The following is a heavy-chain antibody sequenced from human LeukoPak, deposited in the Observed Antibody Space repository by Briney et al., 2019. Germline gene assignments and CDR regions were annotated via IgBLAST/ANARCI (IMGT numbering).Heavy chain of an antibody. Sequence: GGSLRLSCAASGFTFSSYSMNWVRQTPGKGLEWVSYISSSSSTIYYADSVKGRFTISRDNAKNSLYLQMNSLRAEDTAVYYCARVIRSWYGYYFDYWGQGTLVTVSS. V-gene: IGHV3-48*04. J-gene: IGHJ4*02. CDR2: ISSSSSTI. D-gene: IGHD6-13*01. CDR1: GFTFSSYS. CDR3: ARVIRSWYGYYFDY.